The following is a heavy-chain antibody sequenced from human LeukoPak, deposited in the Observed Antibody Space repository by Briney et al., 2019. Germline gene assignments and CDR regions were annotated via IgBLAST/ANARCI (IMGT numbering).Heavy chain of an antibody. CDR2: ISSSSSTI. CDR3: VRDHHRRLYDSQARDTFDI. V-gene: IGHV3-48*01. D-gene: IGHD3-22*01. J-gene: IGHJ3*02. Sequence: GGSLRLSCAASGFTFSSYSMNWVRQAPGKGLEWVSYISSSSSTIYYADSVKGRFIISRDNAKNSLYLQMNSLRAEDTAVYYCVRDHHRRLYDSQARDTFDIWGQGTMVTVSS. CDR1: GFTFSSYS.